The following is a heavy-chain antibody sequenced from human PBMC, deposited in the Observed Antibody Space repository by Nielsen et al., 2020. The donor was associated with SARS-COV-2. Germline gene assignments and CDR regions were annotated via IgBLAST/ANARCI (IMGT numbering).Heavy chain of an antibody. D-gene: IGHD5-12*01. Sequence: GGSLRLSCAASGFTFSSYSMNWVRQAPGKGLEWVSSISSSSSYIYYADSVKGRFTISRDNAKNSLYLQMNSLKTEDTAVYYCTTEGSIVATTYYYYYGMDVWGQGTTVTVSS. CDR2: ISSSSSYI. J-gene: IGHJ6*02. CDR1: GFTFSSYS. V-gene: IGHV3-21*03. CDR3: TTEGSIVATTYYYYYGMDV.